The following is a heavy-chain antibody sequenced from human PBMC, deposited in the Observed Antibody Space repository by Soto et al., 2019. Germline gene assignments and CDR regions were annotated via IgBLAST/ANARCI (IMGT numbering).Heavy chain of an antibody. CDR3: ASADTYYDSPFDY. Sequence: PGGSLRLSCAASGFTFSSYSMNWVRQAPGKGLEWVSYISSSSSTIYYADSVKGRFTISRDNAKNSLYLQMNSLRDEDTAVYYCASADTYYDSPFDYWGQGTLGTVS. D-gene: IGHD3-22*01. CDR1: GFTFSSYS. J-gene: IGHJ4*02. V-gene: IGHV3-48*02. CDR2: ISSSSSTI.